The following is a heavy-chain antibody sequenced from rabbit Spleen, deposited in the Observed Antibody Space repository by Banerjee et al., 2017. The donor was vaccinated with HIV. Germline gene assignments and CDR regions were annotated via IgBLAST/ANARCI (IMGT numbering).Heavy chain of an antibody. Sequence: QEQLVEYGGDLVQPEGSLTLTCKASGLDFSSYYYMCWVRQAPGKGLEWIGCIYAGSRTYYASWAKGRFTVSKASSTTVTLQMTSLTAADTATYFCARYDVSSVYAYNLWGPGTLVTVS. CDR2: IYAGSRT. J-gene: IGHJ6*01. V-gene: IGHV1S45*01. D-gene: IGHD1-1*01. CDR1: GLDFSSYYY. CDR3: ARYDVSSVYAYNL.